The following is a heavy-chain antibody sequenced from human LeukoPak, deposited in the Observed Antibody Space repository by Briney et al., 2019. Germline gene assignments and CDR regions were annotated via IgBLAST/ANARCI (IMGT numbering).Heavy chain of an antibody. Sequence: GGSLRLSCAASGFTFDDYGMSWVRQAPGKGLEWVSGINWNGGSTGYADSVKGRFTISRDNSKNTLYLQMNSLRAEDTAVYYCASRDKGYYYGMDVWGQGTTVTVSS. CDR2: INWNGGST. J-gene: IGHJ6*02. D-gene: IGHD5-24*01. CDR3: ASRDKGYYYGMDV. V-gene: IGHV3-20*04. CDR1: GFTFDDYG.